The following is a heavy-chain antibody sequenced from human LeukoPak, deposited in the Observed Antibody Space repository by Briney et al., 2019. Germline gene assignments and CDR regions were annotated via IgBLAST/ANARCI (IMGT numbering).Heavy chain of an antibody. V-gene: IGHV3-64D*09. J-gene: IGHJ6*02. CDR2: ISSNGGST. Sequence: PGGSLRLSCSASGFTFSSYAMHWIRQAPGKGLEYVSAISSNGGSTYYADSVKGRFNTSRDNSKSTLYLQMSSLRPEDTAVYYCVKDYSSSGHYSGMGVWGPGTTVTVSS. CDR3: VKDYSSSGHYSGMGV. CDR1: GFTFSSYA. D-gene: IGHD6-6*01.